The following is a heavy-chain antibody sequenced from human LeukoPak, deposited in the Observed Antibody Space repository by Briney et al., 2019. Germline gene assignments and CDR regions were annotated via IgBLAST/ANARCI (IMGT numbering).Heavy chain of an antibody. CDR1: GGSISSYY. Sequence: SETLSLTCTVSGGSISSYYRSWIRQPPGKGLEWIGYIYYSGSTNYNPSLKSRVTISVDTSKNQFSLKLSSVTAADTAVYYCARDGGGSSSWYPYWYFDLWGRGTLVTVSS. V-gene: IGHV4-59*01. CDR2: IYYSGST. D-gene: IGHD6-13*01. CDR3: ARDGGGSSSWYPYWYFDL. J-gene: IGHJ2*01.